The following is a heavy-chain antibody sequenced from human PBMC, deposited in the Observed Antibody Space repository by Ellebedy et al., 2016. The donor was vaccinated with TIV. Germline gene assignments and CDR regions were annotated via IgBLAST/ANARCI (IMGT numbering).Heavy chain of an antibody. CDR2: LSDNGAYI. Sequence: PGGSLRLSCAASGFTISSYTMNWVRQAPGKGLEWVSSLSDNGAYIYYADSLKGRFTTSRDNAKNSLYLQMRSLRVEDTAVYYCARVTSSDSRCFDYWGQGALVTVSS. V-gene: IGHV3-21*01. D-gene: IGHD6-19*01. J-gene: IGHJ4*02. CDR3: ARVTSSDSRCFDY. CDR1: GFTISSYT.